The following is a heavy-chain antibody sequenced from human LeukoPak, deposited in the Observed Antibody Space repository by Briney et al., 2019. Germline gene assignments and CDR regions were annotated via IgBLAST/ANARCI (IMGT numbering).Heavy chain of an antibody. CDR1: GFTVSSNY. CDR3: ARVRHSNYGEFDY. V-gene: IGHV3-66*01. J-gene: IGHJ4*02. D-gene: IGHD4-11*01. CDR2: IYSGGST. Sequence: PGGSLRLSCAASGFTVSSNYMSWVRQAPGKGLEWVSVIYSGGSTYYADSVKGRFTISRDNSKNTLYLQMNSLRAEDTAVYYCARVRHSNYGEFDYWGQGTLVTVSS.